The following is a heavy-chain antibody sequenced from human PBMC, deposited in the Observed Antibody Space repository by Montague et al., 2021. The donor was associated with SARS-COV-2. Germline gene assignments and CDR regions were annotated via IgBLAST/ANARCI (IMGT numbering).Heavy chain of an antibody. Sequence: SETLSLTCAVYGGSLSGYYWSWIRQPPGEGLEWIAEISHSGSTSYNPSLKSRVTISVDPSKNQFSLKLSSATAADTAVYYCARVPYRRLFVPRYYGMDVWGQGTLVTVSS. D-gene: IGHD2-2*01. J-gene: IGHJ6*02. CDR3: ARVPYRRLFVPRYYGMDV. CDR2: ISHSGST. V-gene: IGHV4-34*01. CDR1: GGSLSGYY.